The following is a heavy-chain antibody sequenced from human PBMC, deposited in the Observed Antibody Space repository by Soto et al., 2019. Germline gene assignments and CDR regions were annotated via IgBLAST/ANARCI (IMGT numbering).Heavy chain of an antibody. J-gene: IGHJ4*02. D-gene: IGHD6-19*01. Sequence: EVQLVESGGGLVKPGGSLRLSCAASGFTFSSYSMNWVRQAPGKGLEWVASISRSNSYIYYADSVKGRFTIARDNAKNSLYLQMNSLRAEDTAVYYFARDGGYSSGWYQFDYWGQGTLVTVSS. CDR1: GFTFSSYS. CDR3: ARDGGYSSGWYQFDY. V-gene: IGHV3-21*06. CDR2: ISRSNSYI.